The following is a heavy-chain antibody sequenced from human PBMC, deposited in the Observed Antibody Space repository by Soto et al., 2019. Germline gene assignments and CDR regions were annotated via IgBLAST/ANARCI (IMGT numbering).Heavy chain of an antibody. CDR1: GYSFTRNG. V-gene: IGHV1-18*01. CDR3: VRDRDSDTWPSRDV. D-gene: IGHD1-26*01. Sequence: QVHLVQSGAELKKPGASVRVSCKASGYSFTRNGISWVPQAPGQGLEWMGWISAKNGDTNYAQKFQGRVIMTTDTSTSTAYMELRSLRSDDTAVYYCVRDRDSDTWPSRDVWGQGTTVTVSS. CDR2: ISAKNGDT. J-gene: IGHJ6*02.